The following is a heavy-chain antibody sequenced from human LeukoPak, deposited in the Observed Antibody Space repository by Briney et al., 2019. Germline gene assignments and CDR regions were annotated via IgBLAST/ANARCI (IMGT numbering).Heavy chain of an antibody. Sequence: SETLSPTCTVSGGSISSYYWSWIRQPPGKGLEWIGYIYYSGSTNYNPSLKSRVTISVDTSKNQFSLKLSSVTAADTAVYYCARGRIYYDSSGYDYWGQGTLVTVSS. CDR2: IYYSGST. CDR3: ARGRIYYDSSGYDY. V-gene: IGHV4-59*01. D-gene: IGHD3-22*01. CDR1: GGSISSYY. J-gene: IGHJ4*02.